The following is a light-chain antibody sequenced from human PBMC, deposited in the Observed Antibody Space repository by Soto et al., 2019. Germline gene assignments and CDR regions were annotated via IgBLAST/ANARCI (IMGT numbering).Light chain of an antibody. CDR2: DAS. J-gene: IGKJ4*01. V-gene: IGKV1-5*01. Sequence: DIQMTQSPSTLSASVGDRVTIACRASQSVNTWLAWYQKKPGKPPKLLIYDASSLHSGVPSRFSGSGSGTEFTLTISSLQPDDFATYYCQQYNSFPLTFGGGTKVDIK. CDR3: QQYNSFPLT. CDR1: QSVNTW.